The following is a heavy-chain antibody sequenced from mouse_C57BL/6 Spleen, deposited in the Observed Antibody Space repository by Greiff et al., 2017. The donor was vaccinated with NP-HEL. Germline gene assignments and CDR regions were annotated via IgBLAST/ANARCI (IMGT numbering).Heavy chain of an antibody. V-gene: IGHV2-5*01. D-gene: IGHD1-1*01. Sequence: QVQLKESGPGLVQPSQSLSITCTVSGFSLTSYGVHWVRQSPGKGLEWLGVIWRGGSTDYNAAFMSRLSITKDNSKSQVFFKMNSLQADDTAIYYCATPYYYGSRSAWFAYWGQGTLVTVSA. CDR1: GFSLTSYG. J-gene: IGHJ3*01. CDR2: IWRGGST. CDR3: ATPYYYGSRSAWFAY.